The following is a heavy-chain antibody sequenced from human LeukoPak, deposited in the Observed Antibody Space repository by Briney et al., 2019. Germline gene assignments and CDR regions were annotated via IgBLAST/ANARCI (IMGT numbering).Heavy chain of an antibody. CDR3: TRDRIQSDY. J-gene: IGHJ4*02. CDR2: IRGKASGGTA. CDR1: GFTFGDYS. D-gene: IGHD4-11*01. V-gene: IGHV3-49*03. Sequence: GGSLRLSCTASGFTFGDYSMTWFRQAPGEGLEWVSFIRGKASGGTAEYAASVRGRFTVSRDDSRSVAYLQMNSLKTEDTAIYYCTRDRIQSDYWGQGTLVTVSS.